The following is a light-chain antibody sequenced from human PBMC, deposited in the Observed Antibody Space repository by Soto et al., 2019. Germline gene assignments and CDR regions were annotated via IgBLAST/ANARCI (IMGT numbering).Light chain of an antibody. CDR1: QSVSNY. J-gene: IGKJ1*01. V-gene: IGKV1-39*01. Sequence: DIQMTQSPSSLSASVGDRVTITCRASQSVSNYLNWYQQKPGKGPKLLIYAASSLQSGVPSRFSGSGSGTDSTLTISSLQPEDFATYYCQQGYTTWTFGQGTKVEIK. CDR2: AAS. CDR3: QQGYTTWT.